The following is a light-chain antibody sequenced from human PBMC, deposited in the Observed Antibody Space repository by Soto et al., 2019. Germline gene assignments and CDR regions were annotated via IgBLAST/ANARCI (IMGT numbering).Light chain of an antibody. CDR3: QQSYSIPLT. CDR2: AAS. V-gene: IGKV1-39*01. J-gene: IGKJ4*01. Sequence: DIQMTPSPSSLPASVVDRVTITCRASQSISSYLNWYQQKPGKAPKLLIYAASSLQSGVPSRFSGSGSGTDFTLTISSLQPEDFVTYYCQQSYSIPLTFGGGTKVDIK. CDR1: QSISSY.